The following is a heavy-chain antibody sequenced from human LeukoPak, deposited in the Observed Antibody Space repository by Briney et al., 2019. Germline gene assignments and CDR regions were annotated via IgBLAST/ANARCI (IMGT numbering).Heavy chain of an antibody. J-gene: IGHJ3*02. V-gene: IGHV4-39*07. CDR1: GGSIRSSYYY. CDR2: IYDSGST. D-gene: IGHD1-26*01. CDR3: ARVEGATTQTDAFDI. Sequence: SETLSLTCTVSGGSIRSSYYYWGWIRQPPGKGLEWIGSIYDSGSTYYNPSLKSRVTISVDRSKNQFSLKLSSVTAADTAVYYCARVEGATTQTDAFDIWGQGTMVTVSS.